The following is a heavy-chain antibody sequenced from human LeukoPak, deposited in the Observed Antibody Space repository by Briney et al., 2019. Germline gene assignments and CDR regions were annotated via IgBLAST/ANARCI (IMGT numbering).Heavy chain of an antibody. CDR1: GYSFTNYW. D-gene: IGHD4-17*01. Sequence: GESLKISCKGSGYSFTNYWIGGVRQMPGKSLEWMGIIYPSDSDTRYCPSFQGQVTISADKSISTAYLQWSSLKASDTAMYYCARGTVTNYFDYWGQGTLVTVSS. CDR3: ARGTVTNYFDY. V-gene: IGHV5-51*01. CDR2: IYPSDSDT. J-gene: IGHJ4*02.